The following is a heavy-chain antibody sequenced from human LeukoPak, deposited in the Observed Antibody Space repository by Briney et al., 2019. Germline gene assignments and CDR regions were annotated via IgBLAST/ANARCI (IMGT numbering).Heavy chain of an antibody. D-gene: IGHD3-22*01. J-gene: IGHJ5*02. V-gene: IGHV3-15*07. CDR3: ATDFYDST. Sequence: GGSLRLSCATSALTFSNARMNWVRQAPWKGLEWVGRIRSNSDGGTIDYAAPVKGRFTLSRDDSKTTLYLQMNSLQTEDTAVYYCATDFYDSTWGQGTLVTVSS. CDR2: IRSNSDGGTI. CDR1: ALTFSNAR.